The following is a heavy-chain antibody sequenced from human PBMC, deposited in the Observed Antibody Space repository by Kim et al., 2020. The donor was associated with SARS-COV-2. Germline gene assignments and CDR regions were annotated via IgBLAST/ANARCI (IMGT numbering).Heavy chain of an antibody. CDR2: MNPNSGNT. CDR1: GYTFTSYD. V-gene: IGHV1-8*01. D-gene: IGHD6-19*01. J-gene: IGHJ6*01. Sequence: ASVKVSCKASGYTFTSYDINWVRQATGQGLEWMGWMNPNSGNTGYAQKFQGRVTMTRNTSISTAYMELSSLRSEDTAVYYCASGWIAVAGTFSYYYYGMDVWGQGTTVTVSS. CDR3: ASGWIAVAGTFSYYYYGMDV.